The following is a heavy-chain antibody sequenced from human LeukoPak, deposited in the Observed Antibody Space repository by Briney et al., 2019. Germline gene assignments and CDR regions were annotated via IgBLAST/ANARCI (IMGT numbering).Heavy chain of an antibody. D-gene: IGHD2-2*01. Sequence: GGSLRLSCAASGFTFSSYGMHWVRQAPGKGLEWVAFIQYDGSNKYYADSVKGRFTISTDNSKNTLYLQMNSLRAEDTAVYYCAKGSDIVVVPYWGQGTLVTVSS. V-gene: IGHV3-30*02. CDR1: GFTFSSYG. CDR3: AKGSDIVVVPY. CDR2: IQYDGSNK. J-gene: IGHJ4*02.